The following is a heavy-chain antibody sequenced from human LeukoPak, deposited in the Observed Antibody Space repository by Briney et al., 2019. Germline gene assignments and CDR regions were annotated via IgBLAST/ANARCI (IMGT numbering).Heavy chain of an antibody. CDR3: ARSETAMVTDGGGLDY. D-gene: IGHD5-18*01. J-gene: IGHJ4*02. CDR2: ICYDGSNK. CDR1: GFTFSSYG. V-gene: IGHV3-33*01. Sequence: GGSLRLSCAASGFTFSSYGMHWVRQAPGKGLEWVAVICYDGSNKYYADAVKGRFTISRDNYKNKLYLQMNSLRAEDTAVYYCARSETAMVTDGGGLDYWGQGTLVTVSS.